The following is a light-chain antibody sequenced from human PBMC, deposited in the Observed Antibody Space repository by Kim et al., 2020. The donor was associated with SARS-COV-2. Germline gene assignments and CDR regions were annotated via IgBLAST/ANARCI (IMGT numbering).Light chain of an antibody. Sequence: GQSVTISCSGSSSNIGSRIVIWYQQLPGTAPKLLIFSNNQRPSGVPDRFSGSKSGTSGSLAISGLQSEDEADYYCAAWDGSLNGYVFGTGTKVTVL. CDR3: AAWDGSLNGYV. CDR1: SSNIGSRI. J-gene: IGLJ1*01. V-gene: IGLV1-44*01. CDR2: SNN.